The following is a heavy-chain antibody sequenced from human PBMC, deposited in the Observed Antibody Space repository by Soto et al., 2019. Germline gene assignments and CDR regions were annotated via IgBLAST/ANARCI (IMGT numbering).Heavy chain of an antibody. D-gene: IGHD3-3*01. Sequence: QLGGSLRLSCAASGFTFSSYGMHWVRQAPGKGLEWVAVIWYDGSNKYYADSVKGRFTISRDNSKNTLYLQMNSLRAEDTAVYYCARADDFWSGYYTGWDYWGQGTLVTVSS. CDR3: ARADDFWSGYYTGWDY. J-gene: IGHJ4*02. V-gene: IGHV3-33*01. CDR2: IWYDGSNK. CDR1: GFTFSSYG.